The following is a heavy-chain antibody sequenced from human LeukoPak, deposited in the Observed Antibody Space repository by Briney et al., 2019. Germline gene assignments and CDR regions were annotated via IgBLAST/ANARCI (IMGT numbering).Heavy chain of an antibody. D-gene: IGHD5-12*01. J-gene: IGHJ6*03. V-gene: IGHV1-69*05. CDR3: ARGRVDIVATPRDYYYMDV. CDR2: IIPIFGTA. Sequence: GASVKVSCKASGGTFSSYAISWVRQAPGQGLEWMGGIIPIFGTANYAQKFQGRVTITTDESTSTAYMELSSLRSEDTAVYYCARGRVDIVATPRDYYYMDVWGKGTTVTVSS. CDR1: GGTFSSYA.